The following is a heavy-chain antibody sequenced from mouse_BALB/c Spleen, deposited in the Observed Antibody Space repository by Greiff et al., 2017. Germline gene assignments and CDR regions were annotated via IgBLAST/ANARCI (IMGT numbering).Heavy chain of an antibody. CDR1: GYTFTSYW. J-gene: IGHJ4*01. CDR2: INPSTGYT. D-gene: IGHD2-4*01. CDR3: ARTLDYGVLYYYAMDY. V-gene: IGHV1-7*01. Sequence: VMLVESGAELAKPGASVKMSCKASGYTFTSYWMHWVKQRPGQGLEWIGYINPSTGYTEYNQKFKDKATLTADKSSSTAYMQLSSLTSEDSAVYYCARTLDYGVLYYYAMDYWGQGTSVTVSS.